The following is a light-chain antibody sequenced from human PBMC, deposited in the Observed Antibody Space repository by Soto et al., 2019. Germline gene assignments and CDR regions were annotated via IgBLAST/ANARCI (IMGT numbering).Light chain of an antibody. J-gene: IGLJ1*01. V-gene: IGLV1-40*01. CDR1: SSNIGAGYD. Sequence: QSVVTQPPSVSGAPGQRVTISCTGISSNIGAGYDVHWYQQLPGTAPKLLIYDNTNRPSGVPDRFSGSKSGTSASLAITGLQAEDEADYYCQSYDRSLSGSRVFGTGTKVTVL. CDR3: QSYDRSLSGSRV. CDR2: DNT.